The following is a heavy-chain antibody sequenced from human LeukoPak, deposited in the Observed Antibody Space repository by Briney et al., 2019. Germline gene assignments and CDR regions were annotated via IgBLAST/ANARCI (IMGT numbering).Heavy chain of an antibody. CDR3: SRDLVSYSSSPLH. D-gene: IGHD2-8*02. J-gene: IGHJ4*02. V-gene: IGHV3-30-3*01. CDR2: ISSDSASI. CDR1: GFIFSREV. Sequence: GGSLRLSCEASGFIFSREVMHWVRQAPGKGLEWVAVISSDSASIHYADSVKGRFTISRDNSKNTLFLQINTLRPEDTAMYYCSRDLVSYSSSPLHWGQGTLVTVSS.